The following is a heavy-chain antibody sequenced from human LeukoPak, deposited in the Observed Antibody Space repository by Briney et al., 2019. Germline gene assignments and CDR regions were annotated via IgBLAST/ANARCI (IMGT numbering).Heavy chain of an antibody. CDR2: IYYSGST. V-gene: IGHV4-39*07. Sequence: SETLFLTCSVSGGSISSSSYFWGWIRQPPGKGLEWIGNIYYSGSTNIQPSLKSRVTISVDTSKNQFSLRLTSVTAADTALYYCARVGASRVGWFDPWGQGTLVTVSS. CDR3: ARVGASRVGWFDP. J-gene: IGHJ5*02. CDR1: GGSISSSSYF. D-gene: IGHD1-26*01.